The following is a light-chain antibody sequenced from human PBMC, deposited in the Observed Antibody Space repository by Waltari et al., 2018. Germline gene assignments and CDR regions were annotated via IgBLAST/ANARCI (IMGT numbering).Light chain of an antibody. V-gene: IGKV1-39*01. CDR2: AAS. CDR3: QQSYKTPPLT. Sequence: DIQMTQSPSSLSASVGDRVTITCRASQSIASFLNWYQQKPRKAPKLLIYAASSLQSGVPSRFCARGSGTDFTLTISSLQPEDFATYYCQQSYKTPPLTFGGGTKVEMK. CDR1: QSIASF. J-gene: IGKJ4*01.